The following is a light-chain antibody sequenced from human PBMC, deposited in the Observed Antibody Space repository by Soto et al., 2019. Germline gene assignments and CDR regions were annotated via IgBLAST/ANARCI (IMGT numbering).Light chain of an antibody. CDR3: SAYAGSSTWV. J-gene: IGLJ2*01. CDR1: SSDVGGYNY. CDR2: EVY. V-gene: IGLV2-8*01. Sequence: QPAPTQPPSASGSPGQSVTFSCTGTSSDVGGYNYVSWYQQYPGKAPKLMIYEVYKRHSGVPDRFSGSKSGNTASLTVSGLQPEDEADYYCSAYAGSSTWVFGGGTKLTVL.